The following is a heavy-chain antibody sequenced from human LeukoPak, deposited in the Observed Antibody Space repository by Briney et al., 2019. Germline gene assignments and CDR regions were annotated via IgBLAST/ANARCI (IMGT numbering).Heavy chain of an antibody. Sequence: SETLSLTCTVSGGSISSSSYYWGWIRQPPGKGLEWIGSIYYSGSTYYNPSLKSRVTISVDTSKNQFSLKLSSVTAADTAVYYCARDWASAGNDYWGQGTLVTVSS. CDR2: IYYSGST. J-gene: IGHJ4*02. CDR3: ARDWASAGNDY. CDR1: GGSISSSSYY. D-gene: IGHD6-19*01. V-gene: IGHV4-39*07.